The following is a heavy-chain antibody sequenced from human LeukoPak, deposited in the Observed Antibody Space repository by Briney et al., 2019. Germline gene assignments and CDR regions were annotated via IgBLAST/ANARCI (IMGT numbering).Heavy chain of an antibody. CDR1: GGSISSYY. CDR2: ISHSGST. Sequence: SETLSLTCTVSGGSISSYYWSWIRQPPGKGLEWIGEISHSGSTNYNPSLKSRVTISVDTSKNQFSLKLSSVTAADTAIYYCARGANKPSYDYVWGSYRTGWYFDYWGQGTLVTVSS. CDR3: ARGANKPSYDYVWGSYRTGWYFDY. J-gene: IGHJ4*02. V-gene: IGHV4-34*01. D-gene: IGHD3-16*02.